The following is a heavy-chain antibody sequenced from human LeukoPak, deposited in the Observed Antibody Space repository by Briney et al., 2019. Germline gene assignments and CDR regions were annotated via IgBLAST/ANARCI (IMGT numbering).Heavy chain of an antibody. CDR3: ARSGSSGWYVNWFDP. J-gene: IGHJ5*02. D-gene: IGHD6-19*01. CDR1: GYTFTSYG. CDR2: ISAYNGNT. Sequence: GASVKVSCKASGYTFTSYGISWVRQAPGQGLEWMGWISAYNGNTNYAQKLQGRVTMTTNTSTSTAYMELRSLRSDDTAVYYCARSGSSGWYVNWFDPWGQGTLVTVSS. V-gene: IGHV1-18*01.